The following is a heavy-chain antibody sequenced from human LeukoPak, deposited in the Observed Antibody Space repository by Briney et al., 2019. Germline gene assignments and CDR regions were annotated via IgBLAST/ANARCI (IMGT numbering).Heavy chain of an antibody. D-gene: IGHD3-3*02. CDR2: IYYSGST. CDR3: ARAPYIRASQEFDY. J-gene: IGHJ4*02. CDR1: GGSLISYY. Sequence: SETLSLTFTVSGGSLISYYWRWIRPPPGKGLAGVGYIYYSGSTNYNPSLKSRVTISVDTSKNQFSLKLSSVTAADTAVYYCARAPYIRASQEFDYWGQGTLVTVSS. V-gene: IGHV4-59*01.